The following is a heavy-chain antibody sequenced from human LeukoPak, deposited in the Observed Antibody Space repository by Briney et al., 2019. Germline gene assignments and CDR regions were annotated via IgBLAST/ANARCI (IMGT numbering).Heavy chain of an antibody. D-gene: IGHD2-2*01. Sequence: PGGSLRLSCAAPGFIFSRYSMHWVRPAPGKGLEYVSVISPDGSNTYYTNSVKDRFTISRDNSKNTLYLQMGSLRDEDMAVYYCAREQPAGSTDYWGQGTLVTVSS. CDR2: ISPDGSNT. CDR1: GFIFSRYS. J-gene: IGHJ4*02. CDR3: AREQPAGSTDY. V-gene: IGHV3-64*01.